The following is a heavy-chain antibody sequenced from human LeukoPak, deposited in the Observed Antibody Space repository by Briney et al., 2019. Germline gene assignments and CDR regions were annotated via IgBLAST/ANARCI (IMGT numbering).Heavy chain of an antibody. Sequence: GGSLRLSCAASGFTFSSYAMSWVRQAPGKGLEWVSAISGSGGSTYYADSVKGRFTISRDNSKNTLYLQMNGLRAEDTAVYYCAKGPGIQLWFDYWAREPWSPSPQ. CDR3: AKGPGIQLWFDY. J-gene: IGHJ4*02. V-gene: IGHV3-23*01. D-gene: IGHD5-18*01. CDR2: ISGSGGST. CDR1: GFTFSSYA.